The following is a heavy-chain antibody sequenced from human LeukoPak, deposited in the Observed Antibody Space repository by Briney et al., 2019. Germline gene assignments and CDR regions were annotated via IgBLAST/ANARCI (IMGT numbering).Heavy chain of an antibody. D-gene: IGHD1-26*01. V-gene: IGHV3-15*01. Sequence: GGSLRLPCGASGLTLSNAWMNWVRQAPGKGLEWVGRIKSKTAGGTIDYAAPVKGRFTISRGDSRATLSQPMDSLKTEDTSVYYCARSSGSGDAGAFNVWSQGTMVTVSS. CDR1: GLTLSNAW. J-gene: IGHJ3*01. CDR2: IKSKTAGGTI. CDR3: ARSSGSGDAGAFNV.